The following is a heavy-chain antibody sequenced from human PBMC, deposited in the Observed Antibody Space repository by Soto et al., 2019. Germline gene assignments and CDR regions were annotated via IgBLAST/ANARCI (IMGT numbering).Heavy chain of an antibody. V-gene: IGHV1-69*01. J-gene: IGHJ6*02. Sequence: QVQLVQSGAEVKKPGSSVKVSCKASGGTFSSYAISWVRQAPGQGLEWMGGIIPIFGTANYAQTFQGRVTITADESTPTAYMELSSLRSEDTAVYYCARDLKRYYDSSGYGYYYYGMDVWGQGTTVTVSS. CDR3: ARDLKRYYDSSGYGYYYYGMDV. CDR2: IIPIFGTA. D-gene: IGHD3-22*01. CDR1: GGTFSSYA.